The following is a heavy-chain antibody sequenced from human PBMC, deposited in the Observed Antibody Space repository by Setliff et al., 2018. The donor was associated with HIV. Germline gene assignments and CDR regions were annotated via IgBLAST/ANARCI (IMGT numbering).Heavy chain of an antibody. CDR2: INHSGST. CDR1: GGSFSDYS. Sequence: SETLSLTCAVYGGSFSDYSWNWIRQPPGKGLEWIGEINHSGSTNCNPSLQSRVTISVDTSKKQVSLNVRSVTAADTAVYYCARRGWNGHKSFEDWGQGTQVTVSS. J-gene: IGHJ4*02. V-gene: IGHV4-34*01. D-gene: IGHD1-1*01. CDR3: ARRGWNGHKSFED.